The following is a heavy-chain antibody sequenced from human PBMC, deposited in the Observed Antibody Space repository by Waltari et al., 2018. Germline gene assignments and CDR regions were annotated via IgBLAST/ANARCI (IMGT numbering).Heavy chain of an antibody. V-gene: IGHV4-39*01. CDR3: ATYIGASVGTAAFDV. Sequence: QLQLQESGPGLVKPSETLSLTCSVSGVSITSNRHYWGWIRQPPGQGLEWIGTMCSTGATYSSPSLESRVTVSRDTSKNQLSLKLVSVTAADTAVYYCATYIGASVGTAAFDVWGQGTMVAVSS. D-gene: IGHD1-1*01. CDR2: MCSTGAT. CDR1: GVSITSNRHY. J-gene: IGHJ3*01.